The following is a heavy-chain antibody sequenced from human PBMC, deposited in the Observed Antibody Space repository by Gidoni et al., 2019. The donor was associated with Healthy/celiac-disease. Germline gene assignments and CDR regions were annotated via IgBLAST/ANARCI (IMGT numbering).Heavy chain of an antibody. D-gene: IGHD2-2*01. CDR1: GYTFTSYA. V-gene: IGHV1-3*01. CDR3: ARGGVPAAIADWFDP. J-gene: IGHJ5*02. CDR2: INAGNGNT. Sequence: QVQLVQSGAEVKKPGASVKVSCTASGYTFTSYAMHWVRQAPGQRLEWMGWINAGNGNTKYSQKFQGRVTITRDTSASTAYMELSSLRSEDTAVYYCARGGVPAAIADWFDPWGQGTLVTVSS.